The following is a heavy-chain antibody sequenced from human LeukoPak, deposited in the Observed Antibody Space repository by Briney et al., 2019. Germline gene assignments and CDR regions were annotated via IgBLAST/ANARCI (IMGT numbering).Heavy chain of an antibody. V-gene: IGHV4-30-2*01. CDR1: GDSINSDDYFS. D-gene: IGHD3-22*01. CDR2: LYNGDNT. J-gene: IGHJ4*02. Sequence: PSETLSLTCSVSGDSINSDDYFSWNWIRQPPGKGLEWIGYLYNGDNTYYNPSLKSRVTMSIDRSTNRFSLKLSSVTAADTAVYYCARDVRDSSGYYLRIFGYWGQGNLVTVSS. CDR3: ARDVRDSSGYYLRIFGY.